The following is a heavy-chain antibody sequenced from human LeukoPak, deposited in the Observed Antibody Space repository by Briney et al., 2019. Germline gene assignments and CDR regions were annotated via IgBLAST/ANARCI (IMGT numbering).Heavy chain of an antibody. D-gene: IGHD6-13*01. V-gene: IGHV4-34*01. Sequence: PGGSLRLSCAASGFTVSSNYMTWIRQPPGKGLEWIGEINHSGSTNYNPSLKSRVTISVDTSKNQFSLKLSSVTAADTAVYYCAREKGIAAAGRTYGMDVWGQGTTVTVSS. CDR3: AREKGIAAAGRTYGMDV. CDR2: INHSGST. J-gene: IGHJ6*02. CDR1: GFTVSSNY.